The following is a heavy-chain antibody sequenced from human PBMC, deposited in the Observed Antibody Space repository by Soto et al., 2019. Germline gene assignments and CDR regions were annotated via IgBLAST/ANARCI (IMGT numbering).Heavy chain of an antibody. V-gene: IGHV4-34*01. J-gene: IGHJ6*03. CDR3: ARARNDIRAMDV. D-gene: IGHD1-1*01. CDR1: GGSFSGYY. CDR2: INHSGST. Sequence: PSETLSLTCAVYGGSFSGYYWSWIRQPPGKGLEWVGEINHSGSTNYNPSLKSRVTISVDTSKNQFSLKLNSVTAADTAVYYCARARNDIRAMDVWDKGTTVTVSS.